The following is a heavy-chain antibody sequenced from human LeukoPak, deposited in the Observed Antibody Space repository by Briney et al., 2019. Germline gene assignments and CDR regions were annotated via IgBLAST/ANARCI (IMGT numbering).Heavy chain of an antibody. Sequence: GCSLRLSCVASGFSFRSYWMSWVRLAPGEGLEGLANMRLDGSEEYYVDSVKGQFTISSDNAKNSLYLQMNSLRVDDTAVYYCARWARYCSSGSCYSWFDPWGQGTLVTVSS. CDR1: GFSFRSYW. CDR2: MRLDGSEE. J-gene: IGHJ5*02. V-gene: IGHV3-7*01. CDR3: ARWARYCSSGSCYSWFDP. D-gene: IGHD2-15*01.